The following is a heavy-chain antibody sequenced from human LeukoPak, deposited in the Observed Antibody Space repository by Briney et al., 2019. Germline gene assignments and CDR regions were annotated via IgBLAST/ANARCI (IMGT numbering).Heavy chain of an antibody. V-gene: IGHV1-69*13. CDR2: IIPIFGTA. Sequence: ASVKVSCEASGGTFSSYAISWVRQAPGQGLEWMGGIIPIFGTANYAQKFQGRVTITADESTSTAYMELSSLRSEDTAVYYCASGTYYYDSSGYYPKGGFDYWGQGTLVTVSS. CDR3: ASGTYYYDSSGYYPKGGFDY. J-gene: IGHJ4*02. CDR1: GGTFSSYA. D-gene: IGHD3-22*01.